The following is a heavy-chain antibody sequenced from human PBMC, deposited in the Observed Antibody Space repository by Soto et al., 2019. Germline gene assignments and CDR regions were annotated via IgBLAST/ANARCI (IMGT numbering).Heavy chain of an antibody. Sequence: QVQLQESGPGLVKPSETLSLTCSVSSGSISSSDYYWSLIRQPPGKGLEWIGYINYSGRTYYKPSLKRRPSVSRDPSTTLVTLRLASVTVADTAVYFYARFSTLGKDYGVDVWGQGTTVTVSS. D-gene: IGHD3-3*02. CDR3: ARFSTLGKDYGVDV. CDR2: INYSGRT. V-gene: IGHV4-30-4*01. CDR1: SGSISSSDYY. J-gene: IGHJ6*02.